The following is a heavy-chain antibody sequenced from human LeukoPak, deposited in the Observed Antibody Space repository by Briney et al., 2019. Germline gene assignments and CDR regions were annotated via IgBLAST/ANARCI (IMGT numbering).Heavy chain of an antibody. CDR3: ARAVRWELGGAFDI. J-gene: IGHJ3*02. V-gene: IGHV3-11*04. D-gene: IGHD1-26*01. CDR1: GFTFSDYY. CDR2: ISSSGSTI. Sequence: GGSLRLSCAASGFTFSDYYMSWIRQAPGKGLEWVSYISSSGSTIYYADSVKGRFTISRDNAKNSLYLQMNRLRAEDTAVYYCARAVRWELGGAFDIWGQGTMVTVSS.